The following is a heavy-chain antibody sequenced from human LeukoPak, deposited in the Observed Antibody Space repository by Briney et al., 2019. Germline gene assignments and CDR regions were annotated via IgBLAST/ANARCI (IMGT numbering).Heavy chain of an antibody. Sequence: GGSLRLSCAAPGFTFSSYEMNWVRQAPGKGLEWVSYISSSGSTIYYADSVKGRFTISRDNAKNSLYLQMNSLRAEDTAVYYCARGGEYDYVWGSYRYPGIDYWGQGTLVTVSS. J-gene: IGHJ4*02. CDR1: GFTFSSYE. V-gene: IGHV3-48*03. D-gene: IGHD3-16*02. CDR3: ARGGEYDYVWGSYRYPGIDY. CDR2: ISSSGSTI.